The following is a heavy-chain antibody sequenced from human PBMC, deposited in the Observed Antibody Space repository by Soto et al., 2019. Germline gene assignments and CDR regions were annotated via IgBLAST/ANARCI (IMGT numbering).Heavy chain of an antibody. V-gene: IGHV1-2*04. CDR3: ARDLADASGCSGGSCYYYYGMDV. CDR2: INPNSGGT. Sequence: ASVKVSCKASGYTFTGYYMHWVRQAPGQGLEWMGWINPNSGGTNYAQKFQGWVTMTRDTSISTAYMELSRLRSDDTAVYYCARDLADASGCSGGSCYYYYGMDVWGQGTTVTVSS. CDR1: GYTFTGYY. J-gene: IGHJ6*02. D-gene: IGHD2-15*01.